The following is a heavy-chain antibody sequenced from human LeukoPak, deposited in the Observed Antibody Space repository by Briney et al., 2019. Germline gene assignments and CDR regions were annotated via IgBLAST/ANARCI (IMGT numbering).Heavy chain of an antibody. CDR3: ARHGDVRYFDWLKDGFDY. D-gene: IGHD3-9*01. J-gene: IGHJ4*02. CDR2: IYNSGIT. CDR1: GGSISSYY. V-gene: IGHV4-4*09. Sequence: SETLSLTCTVFGGSISSYYWSWIRKPPGKGLEWIGYIYNSGITNKNPSLKSRVTISRDTSKNQFSLKLSSVTAADTAVYYCARHGDVRYFDWLKDGFDYWGQGTLVTVSS.